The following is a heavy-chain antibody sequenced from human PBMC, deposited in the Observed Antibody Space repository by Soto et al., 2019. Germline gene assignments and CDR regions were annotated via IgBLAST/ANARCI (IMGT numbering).Heavy chain of an antibody. CDR1: GGSISSGGYY. CDR3: ARDLRLGWDAFDI. V-gene: IGHV4-31*03. CDR2: IYYSGST. Sequence: PSETLSLTCTVSGGSISSGGYYWSWIRQHPGKGLEWIGYIYYSGSTYYNPSLKSRVTISVDTSKNQFSLKLSSVTAADTAVYYCARDLRLGWDAFDIWGQGTMVTVS. J-gene: IGHJ3*02. D-gene: IGHD6-19*01.